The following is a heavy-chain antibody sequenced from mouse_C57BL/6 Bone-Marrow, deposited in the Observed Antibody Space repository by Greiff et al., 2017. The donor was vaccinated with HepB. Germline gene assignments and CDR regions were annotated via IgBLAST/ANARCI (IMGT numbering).Heavy chain of an antibody. CDR2: INPYNGGT. CDR1: GYTFTDYY. D-gene: IGHD1-1*01. J-gene: IGHJ4*01. V-gene: IGHV1-19*01. CDR3: ASPLTTVAYYYAMDY. Sequence: EVQLQQSGPVLVKPGASVKMSCKASGYTFTDYYMNWMKQSHGKSLEWIGVINPYNGGTSYNQKFKGKATLTVDKSSSTAYMELNSLTSEDSAVYYCASPLTTVAYYYAMDYWGQGTSVTVSS.